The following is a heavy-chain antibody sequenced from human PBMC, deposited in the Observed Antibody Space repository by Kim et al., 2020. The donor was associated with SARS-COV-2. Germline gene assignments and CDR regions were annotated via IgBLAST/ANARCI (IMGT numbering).Heavy chain of an antibody. J-gene: IGHJ4*02. V-gene: IGHV5-51*01. CDR3: ARPIYSSSWYYFDY. D-gene: IGHD6-13*01. Sequence: YSPAFQGQVTISADKSISTAYLQWSSLKASDTAMYYCARPIYSSSWYYFDYWGQGTLVTVSS.